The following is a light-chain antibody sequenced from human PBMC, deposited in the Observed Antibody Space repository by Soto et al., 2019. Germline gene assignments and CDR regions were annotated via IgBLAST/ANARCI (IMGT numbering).Light chain of an antibody. CDR1: QSVSSSY. CDR2: GAS. V-gene: IGKV3-20*01. CDR3: QQYGSSPLT. Sequence: EIVLTQSPGTLSLSPGERATLSCRASQSVSSSYLAWYQQKPVQAPSLLIYGASSRATGIPDRFSGCGSGTDFTLTISSLEPEDCTVFYCQQYGSSPLTSGGGTNVQIK. J-gene: IGKJ4*01.